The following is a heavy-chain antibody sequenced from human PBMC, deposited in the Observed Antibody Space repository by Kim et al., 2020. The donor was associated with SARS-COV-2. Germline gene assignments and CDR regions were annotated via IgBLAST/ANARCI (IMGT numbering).Heavy chain of an antibody. D-gene: IGHD3-10*01. CDR1: GGSFSGYY. Sequence: SETLSLTCAVYGGSFSGYYWSWIRQPPGKGLEWIGEINHSGSTNYNPSLKSRVTISVDTSKNQFSLKLSSVTAADTAVYYCAREGLGREGRFDPWGQGTLVTVSS. J-gene: IGHJ5*02. CDR3: AREGLGREGRFDP. V-gene: IGHV4-34*01. CDR2: INHSGST.